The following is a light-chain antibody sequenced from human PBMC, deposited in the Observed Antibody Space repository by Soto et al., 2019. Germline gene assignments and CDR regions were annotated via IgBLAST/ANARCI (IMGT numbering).Light chain of an antibody. CDR1: SCNIGSNT. CDR3: TSCDDSMKGV. Sequence: QSVLTQPPSASGTPGQRVTISCSGSSCNIGSNTENWYQQLPGTAPKLLMYSNNQRPSGVPDRFSGSKSGTSASLAICGLQSEDEADYYCTSCDDSMKGVFGTGTKVTVL. CDR2: SNN. J-gene: IGLJ1*01. V-gene: IGLV1-44*01.